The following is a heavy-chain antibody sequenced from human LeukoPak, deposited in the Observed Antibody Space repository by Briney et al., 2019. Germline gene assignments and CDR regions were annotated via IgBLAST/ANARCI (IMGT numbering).Heavy chain of an antibody. Sequence: SETLSLTCTVSGGSISSYYWSWIRQPPGKGLEWIGYIYYTGNTNYNPSLKSRVTISIDTSKNQISLKLSSVTAADTAVYYCARHCSADNCYFYGMDVWGQGTTVTVSS. V-gene: IGHV4-59*08. CDR3: ARHCSADNCYFYGMDV. J-gene: IGHJ6*02. CDR2: IYYTGNT. D-gene: IGHD2-15*01. CDR1: GGSISSYY.